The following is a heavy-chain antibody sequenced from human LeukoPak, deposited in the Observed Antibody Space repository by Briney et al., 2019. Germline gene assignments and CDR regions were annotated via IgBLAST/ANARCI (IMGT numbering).Heavy chain of an antibody. V-gene: IGHV3-33*01. CDR3: TRETAASLRF. CDR1: GFTFSSYG. D-gene: IGHD6-13*01. J-gene: IGHJ4*02. CDR2: IWYDGSNK. Sequence: GRSPRLSCAASGFTFSSYGMHWVRQAPGKGLEWVAVIWYDGSNKYYADSVKGRFTISRDNPKSTLSLQMNSLRAEDTAVYYCTRETAASLRFWGQGTLVTVSS.